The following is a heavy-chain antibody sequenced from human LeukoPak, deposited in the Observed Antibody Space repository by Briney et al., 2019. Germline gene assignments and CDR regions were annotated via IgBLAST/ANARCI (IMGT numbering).Heavy chain of an antibody. Sequence: PSETLSLTCDVSGYSISSGYYWAWIRQFPGKGLEWIGSIFHSGSTYDNPSLKSRVTTSVDASKNYSSLTLSSVTAADTAVYHYARHMATDMLDAFDIWGQGTMVIISS. J-gene: IGHJ3*02. CDR2: IFHSGST. D-gene: IGHD5-24*01. CDR1: GYSISSGYY. CDR3: ARHMATDMLDAFDI. V-gene: IGHV4-38-2*01.